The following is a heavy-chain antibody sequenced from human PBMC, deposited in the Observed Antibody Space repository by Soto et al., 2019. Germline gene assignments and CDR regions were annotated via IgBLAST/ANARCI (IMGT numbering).Heavy chain of an antibody. CDR3: ARPDGPTYNFRY. Sequence: DVQLLESGGSLVQPGGSLRLSCAASGFTFNAYSLSWVRQAPGKGLEWVSAISTSGGSTYYADSVKGRFTISRDNSQNALYLQLTSLRAEATAVYYCARPDGPTYNFRYWGQGTLVTVSS. V-gene: IGHV3-23*01. J-gene: IGHJ4*02. CDR1: GFTFNAYS. D-gene: IGHD1-1*01. CDR2: ISTSGGST.